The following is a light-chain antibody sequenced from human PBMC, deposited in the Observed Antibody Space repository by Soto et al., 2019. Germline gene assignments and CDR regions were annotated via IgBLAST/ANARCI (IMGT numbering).Light chain of an antibody. Sequence: QSALTQPASVSGSPGQSITISCTGTSSDVGGHNFVSWYQQHPGRAPKLMIYDVRNRTSGVSNRFSGSKSANTASLVISGSQAEDEADYYCSSYSSSDTLVFGGGTKRTVL. V-gene: IGLV2-14*03. CDR2: DVR. J-gene: IGLJ2*01. CDR1: SSDVGGHNF. CDR3: SSYSSSDTLV.